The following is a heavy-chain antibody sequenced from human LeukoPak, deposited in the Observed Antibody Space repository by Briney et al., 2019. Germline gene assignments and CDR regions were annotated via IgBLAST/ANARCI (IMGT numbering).Heavy chain of an antibody. D-gene: IGHD3/OR15-3a*01. CDR2: IYYTGNT. CDR3: ARQTGSGLFILP. Sequence: PSETLSLTCTVSGVSVSSSYSYWGWIRQPPGMGLEWIGSIYYTGNTYYNASLKSQVSISIDTSKNQFSLKLTSVTAADTAVYYCARQTGSGLFILPGGQGTLVTVSS. V-gene: IGHV4-39*01. J-gene: IGHJ4*02. CDR1: GVSVSSSYSY.